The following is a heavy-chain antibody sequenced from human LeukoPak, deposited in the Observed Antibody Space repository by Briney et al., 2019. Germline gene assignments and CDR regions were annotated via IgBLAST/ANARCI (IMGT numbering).Heavy chain of an antibody. CDR3: ARGGHTSNRYWED. V-gene: IGHV3-7*01. D-gene: IGHD1-14*01. CDR1: GFTFSSLW. Sequence: QPGGSLRLSCAASGFTFSSLWMTWVRQAPGKGPEWVANIKQDGSDQYYVDSVKGRFTISRDNAKNSVSLQMNSLKAEDTAVYYCARGGHTSNRYWEDWGQGTLVTVSS. CDR2: IKQDGSDQ. J-gene: IGHJ4*02.